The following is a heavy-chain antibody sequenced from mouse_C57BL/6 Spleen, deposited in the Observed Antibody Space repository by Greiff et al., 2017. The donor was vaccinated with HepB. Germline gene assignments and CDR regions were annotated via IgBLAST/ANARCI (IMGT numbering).Heavy chain of an antibody. Sequence: EVQLQQSGPELVKPGASVKIPCKASGYTFTDYNMDWVKQSHGKSLEWIGDINPNNGGTIYNQKFKGKATLTVDKSSSTAYMELRSLTSEDTAVYYCARSGITTVVGGFDYWGQGTTLTVSS. D-gene: IGHD1-1*01. CDR2: INPNNGGT. CDR1: GYTFTDYN. J-gene: IGHJ2*01. V-gene: IGHV1-18*01. CDR3: ARSGITTVVGGFDY.